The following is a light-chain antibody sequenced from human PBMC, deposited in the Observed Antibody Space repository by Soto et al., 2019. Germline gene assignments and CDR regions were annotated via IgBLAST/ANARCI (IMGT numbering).Light chain of an antibody. CDR2: WAS. J-gene: IGKJ2*03. V-gene: IGKV4-1*01. CDR1: QSLLYSSNNKNY. CDR3: QLYYNTSDS. Sequence: DIVMTQSPDSLPVSLGERANINCKSSQSLLYSSNNKNYLAWYQQKPGQPPKLLIFWASTLESGVPDRFSGSGSGTVFTLTLIRLQAEDVAVSCCQLYYNTSDSFCQGTKLEIK.